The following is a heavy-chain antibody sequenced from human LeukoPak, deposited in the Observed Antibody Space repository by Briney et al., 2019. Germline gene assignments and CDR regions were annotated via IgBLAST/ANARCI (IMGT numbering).Heavy chain of an antibody. J-gene: IGHJ3*01. CDR3: ARGLGYCSGGSCPRRAFDV. CDR1: GFTFSDYC. D-gene: IGHD2-15*01. CDR2: ISSTASTI. Sequence: AGGSLRLSCAASGFTFSDYCMSWIRQAPGKGLEWVSFISSTASTIYYADSIKGRFTVSKDNAKNSVYLQMNSLRAEDTALYYCARGLGYCSGGSCPRRAFDVWGQGTVVTVSS. V-gene: IGHV3-11*01.